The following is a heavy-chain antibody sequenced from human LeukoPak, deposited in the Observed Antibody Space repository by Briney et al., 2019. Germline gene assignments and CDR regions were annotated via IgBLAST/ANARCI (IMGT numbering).Heavy chain of an antibody. Sequence: GESLKISCKGSGYSFTSYWIGWARQMPGKGLEWMGIIYPGDSDTRYSPSFQGQVTISADKSISTAYLQWSSLKASDTAMYYCARREDYGGTTPRDYYYYGMDVWGQGTTVTVSS. CDR2: IYPGDSDT. CDR1: GYSFTSYW. D-gene: IGHD4-23*01. J-gene: IGHJ6*02. V-gene: IGHV5-51*01. CDR3: ARREDYGGTTPRDYYYYGMDV.